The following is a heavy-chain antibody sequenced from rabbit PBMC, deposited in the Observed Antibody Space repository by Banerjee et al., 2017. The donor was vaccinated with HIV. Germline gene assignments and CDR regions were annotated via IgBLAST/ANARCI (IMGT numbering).Heavy chain of an antibody. CDR3: VREAYGYAGYAYATYTRLDL. Sequence: QQQLEESGGGLVKPEGSLTLTCKASGNDFSAYAISWVRQAPGKGLEWIGYIDPVFGSTYYASWVNGRFTISSHNAQNTLYLQLNSLTAADTATYFCVREAYGYAGYAYATYTRLDLWGPGTLVTVS. CDR1: GNDFSAYA. J-gene: IGHJ3*01. V-gene: IGHV1S47*01. D-gene: IGHD6-1*01. CDR2: IDPVFGST.